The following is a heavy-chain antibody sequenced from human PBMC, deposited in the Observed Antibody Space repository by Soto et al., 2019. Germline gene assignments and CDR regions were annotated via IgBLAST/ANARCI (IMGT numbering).Heavy chain of an antibody. Sequence: QVQLVQSGAEVKKPGASVKVSCKASGYTFTSYDINWVRQATGQGLEWMGGIIPIFGTANYAQKFQGRVTITADESTSTAYMELSSLRSEDTAVYYCARAVVGVAATHNWFDPWGQGTLVTVSS. V-gene: IGHV1-69*01. CDR1: GYTFTSYD. D-gene: IGHD2-15*01. CDR3: ARAVVGVAATHNWFDP. J-gene: IGHJ5*02. CDR2: IIPIFGTA.